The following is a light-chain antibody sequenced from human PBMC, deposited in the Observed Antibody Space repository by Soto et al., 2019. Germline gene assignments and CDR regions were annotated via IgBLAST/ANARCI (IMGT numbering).Light chain of an antibody. CDR3: LQHYNYPPAT. CDR1: QGIRND. CDR2: AAS. J-gene: IGKJ1*01. V-gene: IGKV1-17*01. Sequence: DIQMTQSPSSLSASVGDRVTITCRASQGIRNDLAWYQQKPGKAPKSLIYAASSLQSGVPSRFSGSGSGTEFTLTISSLQPEDSATYYCLQHYNYPPATFSQGTKVEIK.